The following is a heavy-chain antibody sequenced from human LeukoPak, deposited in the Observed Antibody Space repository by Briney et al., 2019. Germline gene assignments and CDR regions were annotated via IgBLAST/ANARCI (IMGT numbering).Heavy chain of an antibody. CDR1: GFTFSSYS. Sequence: GGSLRLSCAASGFTFSSYSMNWVRQAPGKGLEWVSSISSSSYIYYADSVKGRFTISRDNAKNSLYLQMNSLRAEDTAVYYCARDPWELLGAFDIWGQGTMVTVSS. CDR3: ARDPWELLGAFDI. V-gene: IGHV3-21*01. CDR2: ISSSSYI. D-gene: IGHD1-26*01. J-gene: IGHJ3*02.